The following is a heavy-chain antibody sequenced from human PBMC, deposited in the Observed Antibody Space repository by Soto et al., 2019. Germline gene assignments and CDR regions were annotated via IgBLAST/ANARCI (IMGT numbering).Heavy chain of an antibody. Sequence: EVQLVDSGGGLVQPGGSLRLSCAASGFSFSNYWMSWVRQAPGKGLEWVANIKEDGSEKYYVDSVKGRFTVSRDNAENSLYLQMSRLRAEDKAVYYCARVGHYYDTSPCRWFESWGQGTLVTVSS. CDR2: IKEDGSEK. D-gene: IGHD3-22*01. CDR1: GFSFSNYW. CDR3: ARVGHYYDTSPCRWFES. V-gene: IGHV3-7*04. J-gene: IGHJ5*01.